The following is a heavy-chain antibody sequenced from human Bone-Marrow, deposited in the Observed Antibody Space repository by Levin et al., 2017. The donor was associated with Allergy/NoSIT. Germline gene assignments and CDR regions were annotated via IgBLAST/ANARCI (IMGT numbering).Heavy chain of an antibody. V-gene: IGHV3-13*01. D-gene: IGHD5-18*01. CDR1: GFTFRTHD. Sequence: PGGSLRLSCAASGFTFRTHDMPWVRQGTGKGLEWVSTIGTAGDTYYPDSVRGRFTISRENAKNSLYLQMNGLSAGDTAVYYCARYNYEYNALDIWGQGTMVTVSS. CDR3: ARYNYEYNALDI. CDR2: IGTAGDT. J-gene: IGHJ3*02.